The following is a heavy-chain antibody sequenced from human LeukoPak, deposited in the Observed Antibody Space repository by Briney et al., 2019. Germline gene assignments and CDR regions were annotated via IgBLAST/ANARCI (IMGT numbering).Heavy chain of an antibody. CDR3: AKRGAYSPPY. CDR2: ITSTSSYI. D-gene: IGHD5-18*01. J-gene: IGHJ4*02. Sequence: GGSLRLSCAASGFTFSTYNMNWVRQAPGKGLEWVSSITSTSSYIYYADSVKGRFTISRDNAKSSLYLQMNSLRDEDTAVYYCAKRGAYSPPYWGQGTLVTVSS. CDR1: GFTFSTYN. V-gene: IGHV3-21*01.